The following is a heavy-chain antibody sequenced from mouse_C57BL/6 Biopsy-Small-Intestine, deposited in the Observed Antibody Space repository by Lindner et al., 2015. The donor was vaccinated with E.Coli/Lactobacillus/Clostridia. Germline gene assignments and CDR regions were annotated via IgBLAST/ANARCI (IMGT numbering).Heavy chain of an antibody. CDR2: VYPGHGST. D-gene: IGHD2-12*01. J-gene: IGHJ4*01. Sequence: VQLQESGAELVKPGASVKMSCKASGYTFTNYWITWVKQRPGQGLEWIGDVYPGHGSTNYNEKFKNKATLTVDTSSSTVYMQLRGLTSEDSAVYYCAIYDRDNAMDYWGQGTSVTVSS. CDR3: AIYDRDNAMDY. V-gene: IGHV1-55*01. CDR1: GYTFTNYW.